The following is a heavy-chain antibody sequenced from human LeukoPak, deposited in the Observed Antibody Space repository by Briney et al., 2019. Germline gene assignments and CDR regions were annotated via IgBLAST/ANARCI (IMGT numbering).Heavy chain of an antibody. CDR3: ARAHKSCISDSCYAPPGY. V-gene: IGHV4-34*01. CDR1: GGSFRDHF. CDR2: INHRGSL. Sequence: SETLSLTCAVYGGSFRDHFWSWIRQPPGKGLEWIGDINHRGSLSYNPSLKSRVTISVDTSKNQFSLQMRSVTAADTAVYFCARAHKSCISDSCYAPPGYWGQGIPVTVSP. D-gene: IGHD2-2*01. J-gene: IGHJ4*02.